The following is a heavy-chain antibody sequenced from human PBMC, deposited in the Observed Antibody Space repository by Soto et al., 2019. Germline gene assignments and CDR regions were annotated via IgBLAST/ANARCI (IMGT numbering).Heavy chain of an antibody. V-gene: IGHV3-23*01. J-gene: IGHJ4*02. D-gene: IGHD1-26*01. Sequence: EVHLLESGGDLVRPGGSLRLSCVASGFDFSRYTISWVRQAPGKGLEVVSGSYGSATATFHADSVKGRFSIVRDNSRNTVFLQMSDLRPDDTAIYYCAKDKLPDGIWDIDYWGQGTRVTVS. CDR3: AKDKLPDGIWDIDY. CDR1: GFDFSRYT. CDR2: SYGSATAT.